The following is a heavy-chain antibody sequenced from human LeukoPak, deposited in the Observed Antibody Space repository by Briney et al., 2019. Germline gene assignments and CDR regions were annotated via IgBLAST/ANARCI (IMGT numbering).Heavy chain of an antibody. D-gene: IGHD3-9*01. CDR2: INPNSGGT. J-gene: IGHJ4*02. CDR1: GYTFTGYY. CDR3: ARVHPLDDILTD. V-gene: IGHV1-2*02. Sequence: ASVKVSCKASGYTFTGYYMHWVRQAPGQGLEWMGWINPNSGGTNYAQKFQGRVTMTGDTSISTAYMELSRLRSDDTAVYYCARVHPLDDILTDWGQGTLVTVSS.